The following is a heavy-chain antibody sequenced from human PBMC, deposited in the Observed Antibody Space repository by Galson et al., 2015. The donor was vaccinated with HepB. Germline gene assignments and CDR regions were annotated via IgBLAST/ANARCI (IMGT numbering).Heavy chain of an antibody. CDR3: ARGPKYDVSDYHAMDV. D-gene: IGHD1-1*01. CDR1: GASFRNYY. J-gene: IGHJ6*02. Sequence: LSLTCAVYGASFRNYYWNWIRQSPGTGLEWIGEVNHGGSATYTSSLKSRVTISLDTSKKQFSLQLTSVTAADTAVYFCARGPKYDVSDYHAMDVWGQGTAVTVSS. CDR2: VNHGGSA. V-gene: IGHV4-34*01.